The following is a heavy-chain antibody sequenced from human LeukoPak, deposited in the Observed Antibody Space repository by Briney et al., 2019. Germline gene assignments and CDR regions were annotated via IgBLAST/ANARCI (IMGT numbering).Heavy chain of an antibody. D-gene: IGHD3-22*01. CDR1: GGSISSSTYY. V-gene: IGHV4-39*01. CDR3: ARLDTSGYLVYY. J-gene: IGHJ4*02. Sequence: YPSETLSLTCTVSGGSISSSTYYWGWIRQPPGKGLEWIGSIYYSGTTYYNPSLKSRVTISVDTSKNQFSLKPSSVTAADTAVYYCARLDTSGYLVYYWGQGTLVTVSS. CDR2: IYYSGTT.